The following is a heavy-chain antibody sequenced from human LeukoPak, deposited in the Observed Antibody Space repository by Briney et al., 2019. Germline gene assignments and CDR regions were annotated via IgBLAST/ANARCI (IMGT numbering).Heavy chain of an antibody. V-gene: IGHV1-69*13. CDR1: GNSISNYA. Sequence: ASVKVSCKASGNSISNYAVSWVRQAPGQGFEWMGGIIPIFGTADYAQKFQGRVTITADQSTSTTYIALSSLKSEDTATYYCTTRACHAGGCSSSFYYYYGLHFWGQGTTVSVSS. J-gene: IGHJ6*02. CDR2: IIPIFGTA. CDR3: TTRACHAGGCSSSFYYYYGLHF. D-gene: IGHD3-16*01.